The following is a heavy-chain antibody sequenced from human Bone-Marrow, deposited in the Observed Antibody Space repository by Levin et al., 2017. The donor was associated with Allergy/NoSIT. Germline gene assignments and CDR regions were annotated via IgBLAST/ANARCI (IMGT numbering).Heavy chain of an antibody. V-gene: IGHV3-53*01. CDR2: IYSGGDT. CDR1: GFTVRNY. Sequence: GGSLRLSCAASGFTVRNYMRWFRQAPGKGLEWVSLIYSGGDTRYVDSVKGRFTISRDTSKNTLSLQMNSLRTDDTAVYYCARDGGVTVGGDYWGQGTLVTVSS. CDR3: ARDGGVTVGGDY. D-gene: IGHD1-26*01. J-gene: IGHJ4*02.